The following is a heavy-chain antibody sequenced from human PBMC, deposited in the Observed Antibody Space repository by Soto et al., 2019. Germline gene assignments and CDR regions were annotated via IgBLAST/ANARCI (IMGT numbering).Heavy chain of an antibody. J-gene: IGHJ5*02. Sequence: PGESLKISCVASGYTFTSYWIGWVRQMPGKGLEWMGIIYPGDSDTRYSPSFRGQVTISADKFISTAYLQWSSLKASDTAMYYCMRQLGVDADNWFHPWGQGTLVTVSS. CDR3: MRQLGVDADNWFHP. CDR2: IYPGDSDT. V-gene: IGHV5-51*01. CDR1: GYTFTSYW. D-gene: IGHD2-8*01.